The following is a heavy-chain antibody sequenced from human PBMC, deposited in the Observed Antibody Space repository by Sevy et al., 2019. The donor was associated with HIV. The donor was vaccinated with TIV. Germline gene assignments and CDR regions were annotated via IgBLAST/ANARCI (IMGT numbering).Heavy chain of an antibody. CDR2: ISFNSNFI. Sequence: GFSFNNYTMNWVRKAPGRGLERVPSISFNSNFILYADPGKGGFTIPGDDAKISLFLLMDRLGADDTAMYYCALTNSADYYDSGAFHLWGRGTMVTVSS. CDR3: ALTNSADYYDSGAFHL. D-gene: IGHD3-22*01. CDR1: GFSFNNYT. J-gene: IGHJ3*01. V-gene: IGHV3-21*06.